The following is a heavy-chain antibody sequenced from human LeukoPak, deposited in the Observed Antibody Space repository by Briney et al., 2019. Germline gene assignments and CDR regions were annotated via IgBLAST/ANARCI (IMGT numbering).Heavy chain of an antibody. J-gene: IGHJ4*02. CDR1: GYTFTNYA. D-gene: IGHD3-10*01. Sequence: ASVKVSCKASGYTFTNYAIHWVRQAPGQRLEWMGWINAGNGNTKYSQKFQDRVTITRDTSATTIYMELSSLKSEDTAVYYCARGILWFGELSSLGYWGQGTLVTVSS. V-gene: IGHV1-3*01. CDR2: INAGNGNT. CDR3: ARGILWFGELSSLGY.